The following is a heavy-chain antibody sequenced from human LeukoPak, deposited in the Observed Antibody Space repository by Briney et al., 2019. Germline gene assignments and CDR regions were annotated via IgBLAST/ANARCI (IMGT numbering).Heavy chain of an antibody. Sequence: PGGSLRLSCAAPGFTFSSSAMTWVRQAPGKGLEWVSSLTGGSDNSEHADSVKGRFSISRDNSKNTLYLQMNSLTAEDTAVYYCAEGVNFDYWGQGTLVTVSS. CDR1: GFTFSSSA. CDR2: LTGGSDNS. D-gene: IGHD4-11*01. J-gene: IGHJ4*02. V-gene: IGHV3-23*01. CDR3: AEGVNFDY.